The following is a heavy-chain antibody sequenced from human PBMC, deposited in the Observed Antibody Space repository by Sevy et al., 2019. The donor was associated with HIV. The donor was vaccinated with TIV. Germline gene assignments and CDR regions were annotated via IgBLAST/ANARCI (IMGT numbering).Heavy chain of an antibody. CDR2: INTSGST. V-gene: IGHV4-61*02. CDR3: ARTDYYDSILGAFDI. J-gene: IGHJ3*02. D-gene: IGHD3-22*01. Sequence: SETLSLTCTVSGGSISSGSYYWSWIRQPAGKGLEWIGRINTSGSTNYNPSLKSRVTMSVDTSKNQFSLKLSSVTAADTAVYYCARTDYYDSILGAFDIWGQGTMVTVSS. CDR1: GGSISSGSYY.